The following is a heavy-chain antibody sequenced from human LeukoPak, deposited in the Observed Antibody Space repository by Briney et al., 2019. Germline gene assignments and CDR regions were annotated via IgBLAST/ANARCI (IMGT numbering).Heavy chain of an antibody. J-gene: IGHJ4*02. V-gene: IGHV3-53*01. Sequence: GGSLRLSCAATDFIVSDSHMSWVRQAPGRGLEWVSVIFGADTTFYADSVKGRFTISRDNLQNTVNLQMNSLRDDDTAVYYCARGGEILDYWGQGTQVTVSS. CDR3: ARGGEILDY. D-gene: IGHD3-16*01. CDR2: IFGADTT. CDR1: DFIVSDSH.